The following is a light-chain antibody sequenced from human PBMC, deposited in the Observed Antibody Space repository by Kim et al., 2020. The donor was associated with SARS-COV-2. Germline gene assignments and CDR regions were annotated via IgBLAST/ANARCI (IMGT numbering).Light chain of an antibody. CDR1: ALPKQY. CDR2: KDS. CDR3: QSADSSGTYVV. V-gene: IGLV3-25*03. Sequence: SPGQTARITCSGDALPKQYAYWYQQKPGQAPVLVIYKDSERPSGIPERFSGSSSGTTFTLTISGVQAEDEADYYCQSADSSGTYVVFGGGTQLTVL. J-gene: IGLJ2*01.